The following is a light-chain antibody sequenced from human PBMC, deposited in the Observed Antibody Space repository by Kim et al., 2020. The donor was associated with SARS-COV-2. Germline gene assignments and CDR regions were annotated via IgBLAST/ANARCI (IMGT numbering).Light chain of an antibody. CDR2: GAS. CDR3: QQYNNWPPWT. CDR1: QGVSSH. V-gene: IGKV3-15*01. J-gene: IGKJ1*01. Sequence: SPGQRAPLSCSASQGVSSHFTLYQQNTGQAPRLLICGASTRATGIPARFSGSGSETGFTLTISSLQSEDFAVYYCQQYNNWPPWTFGQGTKVDIK.